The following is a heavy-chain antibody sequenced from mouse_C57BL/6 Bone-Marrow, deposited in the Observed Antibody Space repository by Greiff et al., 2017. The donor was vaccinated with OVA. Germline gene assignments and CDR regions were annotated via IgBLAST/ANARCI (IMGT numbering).Heavy chain of an antibody. CDR1: GYTFTSYT. J-gene: IGHJ3*01. CDR2: INPSSGYT. V-gene: IGHV1-4*01. CDR3: AGRTPLGAWCAY. Sequence: QVQLQQSGAELARPGASVKMSCKASGYTFTSYTMHWVKQRPGQGLEWIGYINPSSGYTTYNQKFKDKATLTADKSSSTAYMQLSSLTSEDSAVYYCAGRTPLGAWCAYWGQGTLVTVSA. D-gene: IGHD4-1*01.